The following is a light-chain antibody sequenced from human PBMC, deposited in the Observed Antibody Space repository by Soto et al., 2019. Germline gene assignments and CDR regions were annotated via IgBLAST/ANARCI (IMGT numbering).Light chain of an antibody. CDR2: SAF. Sequence: DIQMTQSPSSLSASVGDIFTITCRASQSITSYLNWYQQKSGEAPNLLIYSAFSLESGVPSRFSGSGSGTDYTLTSSSLQPEDFATYFCQQSYSRPRTFGQGTKVDIK. CDR1: QSITSY. V-gene: IGKV1-39*01. CDR3: QQSYSRPRT. J-gene: IGKJ1*01.